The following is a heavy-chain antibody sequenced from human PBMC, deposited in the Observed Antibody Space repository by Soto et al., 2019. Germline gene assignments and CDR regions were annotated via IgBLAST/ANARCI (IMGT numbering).Heavy chain of an antibody. CDR1: GGSIDRSNYY. Sequence: SETLSLTCNVSGGSIDRSNYYWDWLRQPPGKGLEWIGTTYYNGNTNYNPSLKSRVSISVDTSKNQFSLKLTSVTAADTAVYYCARDKITGLFDYWGQGTLVTVSS. D-gene: IGHD2-8*02. J-gene: IGHJ4*02. V-gene: IGHV4-39*02. CDR2: TYYNGNT. CDR3: ARDKITGLFDY.